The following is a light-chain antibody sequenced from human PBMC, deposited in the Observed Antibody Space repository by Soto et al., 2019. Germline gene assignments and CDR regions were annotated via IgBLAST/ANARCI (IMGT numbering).Light chain of an antibody. V-gene: IGLV2-8*01. CDR3: SSYAGSSNV. CDR1: SSDVGGYNC. CDR2: EVN. Sequence: QSALTQPPSASGSPGQSVAISCTGTSSDVGGYNCVSWDQQHPGKAPKLMIYEVNKRPSGVPDRFSGSKSGNTASLTVSGLQAEDEADYYCSSYAGSSNVFGTGTKVTVL. J-gene: IGLJ1*01.